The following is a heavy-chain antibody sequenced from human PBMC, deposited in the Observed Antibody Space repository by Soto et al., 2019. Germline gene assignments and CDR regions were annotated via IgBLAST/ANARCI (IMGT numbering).Heavy chain of an antibody. J-gene: IGHJ4*02. Sequence: QAQLLQSGAEVKEPGSSVKVSCKASGGTFSDYAFSWVRQTSGLGLEWLGAFIPILNTATYAQKFQDRVTITADVSTRTVYMVLGSLKCEGTAVYYCASPDRFFPTEGWSRYYFDFWGQGTLVTVSS. D-gene: IGHD2-15*01. CDR3: ASPDRFFPTEGWSRYYFDF. V-gene: IGHV1-69*01. CDR1: GGTFSDYA. CDR2: FIPILNTA.